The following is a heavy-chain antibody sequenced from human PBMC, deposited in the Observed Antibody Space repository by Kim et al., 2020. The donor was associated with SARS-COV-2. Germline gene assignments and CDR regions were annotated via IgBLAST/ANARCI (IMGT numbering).Heavy chain of an antibody. Sequence: SETLSLTCTVSGGSISSGGYYWSWIRQHPGKGLEWIGYIYYSGSTYYNPSLKSRVTISVDTSKNQFSLKLSSVTAADTAVYYCARDDCGGDCSPYYYYGMDVWGQGTTVTVSS. CDR3: ARDDCGGDCSPYYYYGMDV. D-gene: IGHD2-21*02. CDR2: IYYSGST. V-gene: IGHV4-31*03. CDR1: GGSISSGGYY. J-gene: IGHJ6*02.